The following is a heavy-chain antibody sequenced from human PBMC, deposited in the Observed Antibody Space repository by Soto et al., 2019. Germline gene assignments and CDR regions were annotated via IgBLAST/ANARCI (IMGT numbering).Heavy chain of an antibody. CDR3: ARPRGYSYGPIDY. V-gene: IGHV4-30-4*01. Sequence: SETLSLTCTVSGDSITSGESYWSWIRQPPGKGLEWIGYIYYSGSTYYNPSLKSRVTISVDTSKNQFSLKLSSVTAADTAVYYCARPRGYSYGPIDYWGQGTLVTVSS. CDR1: GDSITSGESY. CDR2: IYYSGST. D-gene: IGHD5-18*01. J-gene: IGHJ4*02.